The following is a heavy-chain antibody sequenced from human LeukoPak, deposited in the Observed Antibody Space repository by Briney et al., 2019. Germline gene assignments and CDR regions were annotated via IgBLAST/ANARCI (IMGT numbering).Heavy chain of an antibody. Sequence: ASVKVSCKASGYTITGYYMHWVRQAPGQGLEWMGRINPNSGDTNYAQKFQGRVTMTRDTSISTAYMELSRLRSDDTAVYYCARDYCGGDCFPDYWGQGTLVTVSS. CDR1: GYTITGYY. CDR3: ARDYCGGDCFPDY. J-gene: IGHJ4*02. D-gene: IGHD2-21*02. V-gene: IGHV1-2*06. CDR2: INPNSGDT.